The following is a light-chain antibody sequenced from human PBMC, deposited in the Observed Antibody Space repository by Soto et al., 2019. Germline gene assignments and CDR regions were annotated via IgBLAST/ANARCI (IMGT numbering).Light chain of an antibody. J-gene: IGKJ4*01. CDR3: MQALQTPT. Sequence: DIVMTQSPLSLPVTPGEPASISCRSSQSLLHSNGYNYLDWYLQKPGQSPQLLIYLGSNRASGVPDRFSGSGSGTDFTLKISRVEAEDVWVYYCMQALQTPTFGGGTKVEIK. V-gene: IGKV2-28*01. CDR2: LGS. CDR1: QSLLHSNGYNY.